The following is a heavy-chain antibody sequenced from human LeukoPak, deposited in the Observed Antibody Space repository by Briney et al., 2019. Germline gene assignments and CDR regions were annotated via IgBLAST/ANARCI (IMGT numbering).Heavy chain of an antibody. CDR3: ARDEYSSSWYRRTYNWFDP. V-gene: IGHV1-18*01. CDR1: GYTFTSYG. Sequence: ASVKVSCKASGYTFTSYGISWVRLAPGQGLEWMGWISAYNGNTNYAQKLQGRVTMTTDTSTSTAYMELRSLRSDDTAVYYCARDEYSSSWYRRTYNWFDPWGQGTLVTVSS. D-gene: IGHD6-13*01. CDR2: ISAYNGNT. J-gene: IGHJ5*02.